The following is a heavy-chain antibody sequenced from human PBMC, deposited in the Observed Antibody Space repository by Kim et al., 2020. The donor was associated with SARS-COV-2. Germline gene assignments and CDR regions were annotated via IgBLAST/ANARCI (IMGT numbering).Heavy chain of an antibody. Sequence: GGSLRLSCEASGFIVSINYMTWVRQAPGKGPECISVIYSAGTTYYADSVKGRFTLSRDNSKNTLYLQMNSLRADDTALYYCAKGKPAAYAFDIWGQGTVV. D-gene: IGHD2-2*01. J-gene: IGHJ3*02. CDR1: GFIVSINY. CDR3: AKGKPAAYAFDI. V-gene: IGHV3-53*01. CDR2: IYSAGTT.